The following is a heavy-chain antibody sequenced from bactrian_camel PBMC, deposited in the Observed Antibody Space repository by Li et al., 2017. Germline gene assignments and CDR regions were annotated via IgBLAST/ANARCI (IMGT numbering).Heavy chain of an antibody. CDR2: ITRIHGGT. CDR1: GKTNVLNC. D-gene: IGHD3*01. CDR3: AAATGCSLTPWLRDPGNKSGPMN. Sequence: VQLVESGGGLVQPGGSLNLSCAATGKTNVLNCMGWFRQAPGKEREGVAVITRIHGGTEYADSVKGRFIISRDSSKMTWSLQMNNLKPEDTAMYYCAAATGCSLTPWLRDPGNKSGPMNWGQGTQVTVS. V-gene: IGHV3S53*01. J-gene: IGHJ4*01.